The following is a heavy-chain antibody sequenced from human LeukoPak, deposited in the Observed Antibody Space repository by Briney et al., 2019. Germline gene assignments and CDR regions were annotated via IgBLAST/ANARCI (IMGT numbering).Heavy chain of an antibody. Sequence: SQTLSLTCAISGDSVSSNSAAWNWIRQSPSRGLEWLGRTYYRSKWYNDYAVSVKSRITINPDTSKNQFSLQLNSVTPEDTAVYYCARAARDCDFWSGYRTFDYWGQGTLVTVSS. CDR3: ARAARDCDFWSGYRTFDY. J-gene: IGHJ4*02. CDR1: GDSVSSNSAA. V-gene: IGHV6-1*01. CDR2: TYYRSKWYN. D-gene: IGHD3-3*01.